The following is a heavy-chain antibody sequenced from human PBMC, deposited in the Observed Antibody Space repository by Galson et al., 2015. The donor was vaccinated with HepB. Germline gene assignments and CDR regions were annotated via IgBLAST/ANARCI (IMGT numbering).Heavy chain of an antibody. Sequence: SVKVSCKASGYTFTSYGISWVRQAPGQGLEWMGWISAYNGNTNYAQKLQGRVTMTTDTSTSTAYMELRSLRSDDTAVYYCASIAARSPELAYYYYGMDVWGQGTTVTVSS. V-gene: IGHV1-18*04. D-gene: IGHD6-6*01. CDR1: GYTFTSYG. CDR2: ISAYNGNT. J-gene: IGHJ6*02. CDR3: ASIAARSPELAYYYYGMDV.